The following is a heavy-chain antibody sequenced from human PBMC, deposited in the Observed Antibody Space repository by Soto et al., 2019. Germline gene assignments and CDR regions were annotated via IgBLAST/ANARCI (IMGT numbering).Heavy chain of an antibody. CDR2: INHSGST. J-gene: IGHJ6*03. V-gene: IGHV4-34*01. CDR3: ARGVAASYYYYYYYMDV. Sequence: PSETLSLTCAVYGGSFSGYYWSWIRQPPGKGLEWIGEINHSGSTNYNPSLKSRVTISVDTSKNQFSLKLSSVTAADTAVYYCARGVAASYYYYYYYMDVWGKGTTVTVSS. CDR1: GGSFSGYY. D-gene: IGHD2-15*01.